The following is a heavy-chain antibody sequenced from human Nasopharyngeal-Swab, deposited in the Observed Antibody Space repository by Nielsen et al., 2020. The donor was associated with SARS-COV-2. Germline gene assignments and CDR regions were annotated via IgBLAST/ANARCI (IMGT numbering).Heavy chain of an antibody. J-gene: IGHJ6*03. CDR3: ARASFYSYGEAYYYYMDV. Sequence: ASVKASCKASGHTFTSYYMHWVRQAPGQGLEWMGIINPSGGSTSYAQKFQGRVTMTRDTSTSTVYMELSSLRSEDTAVYYCARASFYSYGEAYYYYMDVWGKGTTVTVSS. D-gene: IGHD5-18*01. CDR1: GHTFTSYY. V-gene: IGHV1-46*01. CDR2: INPSGGST.